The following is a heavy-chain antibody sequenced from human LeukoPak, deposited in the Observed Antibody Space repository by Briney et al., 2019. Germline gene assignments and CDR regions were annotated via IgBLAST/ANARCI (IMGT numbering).Heavy chain of an antibody. CDR2: INPNSGGT. V-gene: IGHV1-2*02. CDR3: ARVYCSSTSCRPIYYYYGMDV. J-gene: IGHJ6*02. D-gene: IGHD2-2*01. CDR1: GYTFTGYY. Sequence: GASVKVSCKASGYTFTGYYMHWVRQAPGQRLEWMGWINPNSGGTNYAQKLQGRVTMTRDTSISTAYMELSRLRSDDTAVYYCARVYCSSTSCRPIYYYYGMDVWGQGTTVTVSS.